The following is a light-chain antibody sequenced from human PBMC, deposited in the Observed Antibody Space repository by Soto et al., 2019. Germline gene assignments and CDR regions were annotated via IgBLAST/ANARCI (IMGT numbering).Light chain of an antibody. Sequence: DIQMTQSPSSLSASVGDRVTITCRASQSISSYLNWYQQKPGKAPKLLIYAASSLQGGVPSRFSGSGSRTDFTLTISSLQREDCAIYYCQQSSSTVLTFGGGTKVEIK. CDR3: QQSSSTVLT. CDR2: AAS. V-gene: IGKV1-39*01. CDR1: QSISSY. J-gene: IGKJ4*01.